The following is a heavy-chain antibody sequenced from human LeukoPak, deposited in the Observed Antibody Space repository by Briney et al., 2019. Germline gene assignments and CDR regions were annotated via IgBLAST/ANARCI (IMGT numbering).Heavy chain of an antibody. J-gene: IGHJ4*02. V-gene: IGHV4-59*01. CDR2: IYYSGST. Sequence: PSETLSLTCTVSGGSISSYYWSWIRQPPGKGLEWIGYIYYSGSTNYNPSLKSRVTISVDTSKNQFSLKLSSVTAADTAVYYCARWEMRYFDYWGQGTLVTVSS. D-gene: IGHD1-26*01. CDR3: ARWEMRYFDY. CDR1: GGSISSYY.